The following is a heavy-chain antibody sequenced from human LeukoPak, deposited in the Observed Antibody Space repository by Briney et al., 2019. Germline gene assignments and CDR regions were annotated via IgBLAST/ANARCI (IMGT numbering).Heavy chain of an antibody. CDR1: GFIFDDYD. CDR3: AGITRDY. J-gene: IGHJ4*02. CDR2: INWNGGST. Sequence: GGSLRLSCAASGFIFDDYDMSWVRQAPGKGLEWVSGINWNGGSTAYADSVKGRFTISRDNAKNSLYLQMNSLRAEDTALYYCAGITRDYWGQGTLVTVSS. V-gene: IGHV3-20*04. D-gene: IGHD3-10*01.